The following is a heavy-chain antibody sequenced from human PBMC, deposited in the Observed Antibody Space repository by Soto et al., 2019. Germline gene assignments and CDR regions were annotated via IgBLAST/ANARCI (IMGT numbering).Heavy chain of an antibody. V-gene: IGHV4-59*08. CDR3: ARLYGLDAFDI. Sequence: PSETLSLTCTVSGGSISSYYWSWIRQPPGKGLEWIGYIYYSGNTNYNPSLKSRVTISVDTSKNQFSLKLSSVTAADTAVYYCARLYGLDAFDIWGQGTMVTVSS. CDR2: IYYSGNT. J-gene: IGHJ3*02. D-gene: IGHD3-16*02. CDR1: GGSISSYY.